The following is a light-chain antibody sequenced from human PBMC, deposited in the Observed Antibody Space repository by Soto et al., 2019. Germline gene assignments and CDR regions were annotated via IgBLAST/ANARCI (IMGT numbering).Light chain of an antibody. CDR2: AAS. J-gene: IGKJ4*01. V-gene: IGKV1-39*01. CDR3: QQYGSFSPIT. CDR1: QSISTY. Sequence: DIQMTQSPSSLSASVGDRVTITCRASQSISTYLNWYQQKAGLAPKLLIYAASILQSGVPSRFSGSGSGTEFTLSISRLQTDDFATYYCQQYGSFSPITFGGGTKVDIK.